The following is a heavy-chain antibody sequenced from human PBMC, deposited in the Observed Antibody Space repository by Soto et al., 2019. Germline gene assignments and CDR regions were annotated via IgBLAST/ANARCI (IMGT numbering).Heavy chain of an antibody. CDR1: GFTLSSYD. CDR2: IGTAGDT. J-gene: IGHJ3*02. CDR3: ARSAGVVSGAFDI. D-gene: IGHD2-21*02. V-gene: IGHV3-13*01. Sequence: GGFLRHSYVASGFTLSSYDIHWVRQATGKGLEWVSAIGTAGDTYYPGSVKGRFTISRENAKNSLYLQMNSLRAEDTAVYYCARSAGVVSGAFDIWGQGTMVTVSS.